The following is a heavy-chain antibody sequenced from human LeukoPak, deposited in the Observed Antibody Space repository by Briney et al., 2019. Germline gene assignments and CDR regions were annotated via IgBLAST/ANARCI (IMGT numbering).Heavy chain of an antibody. J-gene: IGHJ5*02. V-gene: IGHV4-30-2*01. CDR1: GGSISSGGYS. CDR3: ARGDYDRWFDP. D-gene: IGHD5-12*01. Sequence: PSQTLSLTCAVSGGSISSGGYSWSWIRQPPGKGLEWIGYIYHSGSTYYNPSLKSRVTISVDRSENQFSLKLSSVTAADTAVYYCARGDYDRWFDPWGQGTLVTVSS. CDR2: IYHSGST.